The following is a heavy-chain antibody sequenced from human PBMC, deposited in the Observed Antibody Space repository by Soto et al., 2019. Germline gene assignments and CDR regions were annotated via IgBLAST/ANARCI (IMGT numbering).Heavy chain of an antibody. V-gene: IGHV3-23*01. D-gene: IGHD3-22*01. J-gene: IGHJ4*02. Sequence: GGSLRLSCAASGFTFSSYAMSWVHQAPGKGLEWVSAISGSGGSTYYADSVKGRFTISRDNSKNTLYLQMNSLRAEDTAVYYCAKVYSSGYYYSHYFDYWGQGTLVTVSP. CDR1: GFTFSSYA. CDR3: AKVYSSGYYYSHYFDY. CDR2: ISGSGGST.